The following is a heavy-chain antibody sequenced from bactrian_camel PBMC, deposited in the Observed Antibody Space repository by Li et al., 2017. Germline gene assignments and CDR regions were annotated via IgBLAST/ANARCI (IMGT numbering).Heavy chain of an antibody. CDR1: GFMYESFC. D-gene: IGHD3*01. V-gene: IGHV3S63*01. CDR3: AADQGAAKTSNGIWIDYDYNY. CDR2: IDGEDIH. J-gene: IGHJ4*01. Sequence: HVQLVESGGGSVQAGGSLRLSCQYSGFMYESFCMAWFRQAPGKDREGVAFIDGEDIHSYAESVKGRFTISKDNAKNTLYLQMDYLKPEDTAMYYCAADQGAAKTSNGIWIDYDYNYWGQGTQVTVS.